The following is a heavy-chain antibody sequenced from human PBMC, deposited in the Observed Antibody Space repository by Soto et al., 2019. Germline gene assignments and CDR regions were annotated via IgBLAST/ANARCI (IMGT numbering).Heavy chain of an antibody. D-gene: IGHD2-21*01. Sequence: VQLVQYGAEVRKPGASVRVSCEASGNTFTNHDINWVRQASGQGLEWMGWMNPMSGKTEYTQKFLGRVTMTRDTSSTTAYMEVSALRSEDTAMYYCAIYTTSFPYFDYWGQGNLVTVSS. J-gene: IGHJ4*02. CDR2: MNPMSGKT. CDR3: AIYTTSFPYFDY. V-gene: IGHV1-8*01. CDR1: GNTFTNHD.